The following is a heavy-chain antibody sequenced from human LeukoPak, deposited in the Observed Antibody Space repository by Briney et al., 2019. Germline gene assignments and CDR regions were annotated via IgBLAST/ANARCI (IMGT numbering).Heavy chain of an antibody. Sequence: GESLKISCKGSGNSFTTYWIGWVRQLPGKGLEWMGIIYPGDSDTRYNPSFQGQVTISADKSISTAYLQWNSLKASDTAMYYCARMLQRRLTDAFDIWGQGTMVTVSS. CDR2: IYPGDSDT. D-gene: IGHD6-25*01. J-gene: IGHJ3*02. CDR1: GNSFTTYW. CDR3: ARMLQRRLTDAFDI. V-gene: IGHV5-51*01.